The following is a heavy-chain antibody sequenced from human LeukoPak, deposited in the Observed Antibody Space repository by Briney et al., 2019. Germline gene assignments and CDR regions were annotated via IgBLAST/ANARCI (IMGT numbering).Heavy chain of an antibody. CDR3: AKGEGGDSGWYGDY. J-gene: IGHJ4*02. V-gene: IGHV3-30*18. CDR1: GFTFSNYA. CDR2: ISYDGTDK. D-gene: IGHD6-19*01. Sequence: GRSLRLSCAASGFTFSNYAMHWVRPAPGKGLEWVAVISYDGTDKYYADSVKGRFTISRDNSKNTLFLQMNSLRAEDTAMYYCAKGEGGDSGWYGDYWGQGTLVTVSS.